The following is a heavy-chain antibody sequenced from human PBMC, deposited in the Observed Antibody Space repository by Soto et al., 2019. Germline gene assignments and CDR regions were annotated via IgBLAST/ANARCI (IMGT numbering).Heavy chain of an antibody. D-gene: IGHD3-3*01. V-gene: IGHV3-64D*06. CDR2: ISSNGGST. CDR3: VKDVRRYDFWSGSSMDV. CDR1: GFTFSSYS. J-gene: IGHJ6*02. Sequence: LRLSCSASGFTFSSYSMHWVRQAPGKGLEYVSAISSNGGSTYYADSVKGRFTISRDNSKNTLYLQMSSLRAEDTAVYYCVKDVRRYDFWSGSSMDVWGQGTTVTVSS.